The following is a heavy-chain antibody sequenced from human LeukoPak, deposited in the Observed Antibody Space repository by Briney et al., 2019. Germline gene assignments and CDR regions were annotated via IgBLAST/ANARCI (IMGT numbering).Heavy chain of an antibody. V-gene: IGHV4-39*01. CDR3: ASDMTTVTIDY. D-gene: IGHD4-17*01. J-gene: IGHJ4*02. CDR2: IYYSGST. CDR1: GGSISSSSYY. Sequence: PSETLSLTCNVSGGSISSSSYYWGWIRQPPGKGLEWIGSIYYSGSTYYNPSLKSRVTISVDTSKNQFSLKLTSVTAADTAVYYCASDMTTVTIDYWGQGTLVTVSS.